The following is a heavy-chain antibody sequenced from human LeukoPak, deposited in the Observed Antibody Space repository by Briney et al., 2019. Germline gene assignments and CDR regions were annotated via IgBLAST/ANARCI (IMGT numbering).Heavy chain of an antibody. CDR3: ARVVFDY. V-gene: IGHV3-30-3*01. J-gene: IGHJ4*02. Sequence: GGSLRLSCAASGFTFSSYAMHWVRQAPGKGLEWVAVISYDGSNKYYADSVKGRFTISRDNSKNTLYLQMNSLRAEDTAVYYCARVVFDYWGQGTLVTVSS. CDR1: GFTFSSYA. D-gene: IGHD5/OR15-5a*01. CDR2: ISYDGSNK.